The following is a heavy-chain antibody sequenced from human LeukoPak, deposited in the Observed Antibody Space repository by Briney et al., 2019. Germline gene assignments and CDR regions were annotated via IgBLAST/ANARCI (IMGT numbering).Heavy chain of an antibody. J-gene: IGHJ4*02. CDR2: ISSSGSTI. Sequence: TGGSLRLSCAASGFTFTNYEMIWVRQAPGKGLEWISYISSSGSTIYYADSVKGRFTMSRDNAKNSVHLQMNSLRAEDTAVYYCARETLYSDYEGNYIDYWGQGTLVIVSS. CDR3: ARETLYSDYEGNYIDY. CDR1: GFTFTNYE. V-gene: IGHV3-48*03. D-gene: IGHD4-11*01.